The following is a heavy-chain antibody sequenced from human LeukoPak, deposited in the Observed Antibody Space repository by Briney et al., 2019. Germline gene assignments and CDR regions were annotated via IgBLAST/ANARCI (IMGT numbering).Heavy chain of an antibody. J-gene: IGHJ4*02. D-gene: IGHD6-19*01. Sequence: GESLKISCKGSGYSFTSYWIGWVRQMPGKGLEWMGIIYPGDSDTRYSPSFQGQVTISADKSISTAYLQWSSLKASDTAMYYCARLRSSGWYEEYYFDYWGQETLVTVSS. CDR3: ARLRSSGWYEEYYFDY. CDR2: IYPGDSDT. CDR1: GYSFTSYW. V-gene: IGHV5-51*01.